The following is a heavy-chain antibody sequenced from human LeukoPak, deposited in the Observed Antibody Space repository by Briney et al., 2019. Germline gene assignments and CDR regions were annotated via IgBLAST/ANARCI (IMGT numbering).Heavy chain of an antibody. V-gene: IGHV3-30*03. CDR1: GFTFSMYW. Sequence: GGSLRLSCAASGFTFSMYWMNWVRQSPGKGLEWVAVISYDGSNKYYADSVKGRFTISRDNSKNTLYLQMNSLRADDTAVYYCARDLAYGDDGLWGQGTLVTVSS. J-gene: IGHJ4*02. CDR2: ISYDGSNK. CDR3: ARDLAYGDDGL. D-gene: IGHD4-17*01.